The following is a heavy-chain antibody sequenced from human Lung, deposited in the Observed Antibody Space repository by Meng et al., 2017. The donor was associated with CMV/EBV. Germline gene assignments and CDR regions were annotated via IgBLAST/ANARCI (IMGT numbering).Heavy chain of an antibody. CDR1: GFTFSSYE. Sequence: SXKISXAASGFTFSSYEMNWVRQAPGKGLEWVSYISSSGSTIYYADSVKGRFTISRDNAKNSLYLQMNSLRAEDTAVYYCARDRGYCSSTSCRHPRYWHYGRDVGGQATXVTVSS. V-gene: IGHV3-48*03. CDR2: ISSSGSTI. J-gene: IGHJ6*02. D-gene: IGHD2-2*01. CDR3: ARDRGYCSSTSCRHPRYWHYGRDV.